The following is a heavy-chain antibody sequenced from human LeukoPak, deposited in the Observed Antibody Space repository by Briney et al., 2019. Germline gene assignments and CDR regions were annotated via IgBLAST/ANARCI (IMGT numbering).Heavy chain of an antibody. Sequence: GSSVKVSCKASGGTFSSYAISWVRQAPGQGLEWMGGIIPIFGTANYAQKFQGRVTITADESTSTAYMELSSLRSEDTAVYYCARSIFGVVDRSTTLNFDYWGQGTLVTVSS. CDR1: GGTFSSYA. CDR2: IIPIFGTA. D-gene: IGHD3-3*01. J-gene: IGHJ4*02. CDR3: ARSIFGVVDRSTTLNFDY. V-gene: IGHV1-69*01.